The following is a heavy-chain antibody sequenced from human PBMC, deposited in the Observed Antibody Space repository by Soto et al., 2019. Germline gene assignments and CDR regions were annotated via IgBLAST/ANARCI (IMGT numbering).Heavy chain of an antibody. V-gene: IGHV4-39*07. CDR3: ARDLWGYCGTDCYPLDV. CDR1: GGSISSSSFH. Sequence: SETLSLTCTVSGGSISSSSFHWGWIRQPPGKGLEWIGSIYYSGSTYYSPSLKSRVTISVDTSKNQFSLKLNSVTAADTAVYYCARDLWGYCGTDCYPLDVWGQGTTVTVSS. D-gene: IGHD2-21*02. CDR2: IYYSGST. J-gene: IGHJ6*02.